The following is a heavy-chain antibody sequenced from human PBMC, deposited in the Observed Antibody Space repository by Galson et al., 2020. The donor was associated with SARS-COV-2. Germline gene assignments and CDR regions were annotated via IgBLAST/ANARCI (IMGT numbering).Heavy chain of an antibody. CDR2: ITWNSDNI. D-gene: IGHD2-21*02. J-gene: IGHJ6*02. CDR1: GFTFEDYA. V-gene: IGHV3-9*01. CDR3: AKAHEYLLTYGIDV. Sequence: TGGSLRLSCAASGFTFEDYAMHWVRQAPGKGLEWVSGITWNSDNIGYADSVKGRFTISRDNAKNSLYLQMNSLRVEDTALYYCAKAHEYLLTYGIDVWGPGTTVTVSS.